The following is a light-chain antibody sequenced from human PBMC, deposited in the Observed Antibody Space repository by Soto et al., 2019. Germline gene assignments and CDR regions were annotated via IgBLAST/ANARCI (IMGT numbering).Light chain of an antibody. CDR3: AAWDDSLNVVL. CDR1: TSNGGNNA. CDR2: FDD. J-gene: IGLJ2*01. V-gene: IGLV1-36*01. Sequence: QSVLTQPPSVSEAPRQRVSISCSGNTSNGGNNAVNWYQQLPGKTPKLLIYFDDLVPSGVSDRFSGSKSGTSASLAISGLQSDDEADYYCAAWDDSLNVVLFGGGTKLTVL.